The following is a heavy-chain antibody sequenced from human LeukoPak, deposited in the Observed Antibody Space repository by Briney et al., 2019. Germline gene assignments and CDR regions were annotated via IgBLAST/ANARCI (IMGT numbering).Heavy chain of an antibody. J-gene: IGHJ4*02. CDR1: GFTFDDYG. CDR3: AKGSNTWPSLFDY. V-gene: IGHV3-20*04. Sequence: GGSLRLSCAASGFTFDDYGMSWVRQAPGKGLEWVSGINWNGGSTGYADSLKGRFAISRDNSKNSLYLQMDSLRTEDTALYYCAKGSNTWPSLFDYWGQGTLVTVSS. CDR2: INWNGGST.